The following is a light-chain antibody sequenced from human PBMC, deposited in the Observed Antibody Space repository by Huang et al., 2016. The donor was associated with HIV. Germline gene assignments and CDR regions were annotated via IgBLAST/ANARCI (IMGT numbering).Light chain of an antibody. CDR3: QHYNNWPPFT. CDR2: GAS. CDR1: QSVSTK. V-gene: IGKV3-15*01. Sequence: EVVMTQYPATLSVSPGERATLSCRASQSVSTKLAWYQHKPGQAPRLLMYGASTRATCIPARFSGSGSGTEFTLTISSLQSEDFAVYYCQHYNNWPPFTFGPGTKVDIK. J-gene: IGKJ3*01.